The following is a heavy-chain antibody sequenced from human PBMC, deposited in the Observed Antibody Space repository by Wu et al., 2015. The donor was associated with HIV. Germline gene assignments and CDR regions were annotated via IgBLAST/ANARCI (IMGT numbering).Heavy chain of an antibody. CDR3: ASGYSYGNDY. CDR1: GGNPGNTFSSHP. CDR2: IIPIFGTA. V-gene: IGHV1-69*12. J-gene: IGHJ4*02. D-gene: IGHD5-18*01. Sequence: HVQMVQSGTEVRKPGSSVRVSCKIFGGNPGNTFSSHPISWVRQAPGQGLEWMGGIIPIFGTANYAQKFQGRVTITADESTSTAYMELSSLRSEDTAVYYCASGYSYGNDYWGQGTLVTVSS.